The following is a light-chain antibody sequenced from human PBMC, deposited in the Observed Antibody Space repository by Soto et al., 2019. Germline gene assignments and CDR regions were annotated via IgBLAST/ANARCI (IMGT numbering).Light chain of an antibody. Sequence: EIVMTQAPATLAVSPGESATLSCRASQRVSSNLAWYQHKPGQAPRLLIYSASTRATGIAARFSGSGSATEFTLTISSLQSEDFAVYYCQKYSDWFTFGHATKLAIK. J-gene: IGKJ2*01. CDR1: QRVSSN. V-gene: IGKV3-15*01. CDR2: SAS. CDR3: QKYSDWFT.